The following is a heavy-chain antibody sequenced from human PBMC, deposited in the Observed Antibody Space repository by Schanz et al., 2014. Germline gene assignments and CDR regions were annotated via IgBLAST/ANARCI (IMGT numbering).Heavy chain of an antibody. Sequence: EVQLVESGGGLIQPGGSLRLSCAVSGFTVNTNYMSWVRQAPGKGLEWISSMYINSGSTQYADSVKGRFIISRGNSKNTMYLQMNSLRAEDTAVYYCVKDLQRELLRDDHYYGMDVWGQGTTVTVSS. J-gene: IGHJ6*02. CDR1: GFTVNTNY. V-gene: IGHV3-53*01. CDR3: VKDLQRELLRDDHYYGMDV. CDR2: MYINSGST. D-gene: IGHD1-26*01.